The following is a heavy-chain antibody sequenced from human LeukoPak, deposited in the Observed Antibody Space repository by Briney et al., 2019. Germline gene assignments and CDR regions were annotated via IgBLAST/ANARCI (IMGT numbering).Heavy chain of an antibody. CDR2: IYHSGST. D-gene: IGHD6-13*01. Sequence: PSGTLSLTCAVSGGSISGSDWWTWVRQPPGEGLEWIGEIYHSGSTKYNPSLKSRVTISVDKSKNQFSLKVSSVTAADTAAYYCARHWETSSWYVDYWGQGTLVTVSS. J-gene: IGHJ4*02. CDR1: GGSISGSDW. V-gene: IGHV4-4*02. CDR3: ARHWETSSWYVDY.